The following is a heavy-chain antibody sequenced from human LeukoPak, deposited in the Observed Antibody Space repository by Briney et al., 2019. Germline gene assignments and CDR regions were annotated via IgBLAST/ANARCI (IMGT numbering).Heavy chain of an antibody. Sequence: HPGGSLRLSCAASGFSLSSFAVYWVRQAPGKGLEWVALISYDGNNKNYADSAKGRFTVSRDNSKNTLYLQMNSLRAEDTAVYYCARVTFSGSSYYFDQWGQGALVTVSS. D-gene: IGHD1-26*01. CDR3: ARVTFSGSSYYFDQ. V-gene: IGHV3-30-3*01. CDR2: ISYDGNNK. J-gene: IGHJ4*02. CDR1: GFSLSSFA.